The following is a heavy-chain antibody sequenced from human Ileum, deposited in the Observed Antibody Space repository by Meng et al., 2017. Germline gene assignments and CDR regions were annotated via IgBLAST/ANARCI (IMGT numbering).Heavy chain of an antibody. CDR1: GYTFTSYG. V-gene: IGHV1-18*01. Sequence: ASVKVSCKASGYTFTSYGISWVRQAPGQGLEGMGWISAYNGNTNYAQKLQGRVTMTTDTSTSTAYMELRSLRYDDTAVYYCARSIAVAVFYGMDVWGQGTTVTVSS. CDR3: ARSIAVAVFYGMDV. CDR2: ISAYNGNT. D-gene: IGHD6-19*01. J-gene: IGHJ6*02.